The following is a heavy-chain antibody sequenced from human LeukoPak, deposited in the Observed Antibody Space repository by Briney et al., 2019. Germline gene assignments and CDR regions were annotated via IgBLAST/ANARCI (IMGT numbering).Heavy chain of an antibody. J-gene: IGHJ4*02. D-gene: IGHD3-10*01. CDR3: ARRHGDVYYGSGSFDY. CDR1: GRSISSSSYY. CDR2: IYYSGST. Sequence: PSETLSLICTVSGRSISSSSYYWGWIRQPPGKGLEWIGSIYYSGSTYYNPSLKSRVTISVDTSKNQFSLKLSSVTAADTAVYDCARRHGDVYYGSGSFDYWGQGTLVTVSS. V-gene: IGHV4-39*01.